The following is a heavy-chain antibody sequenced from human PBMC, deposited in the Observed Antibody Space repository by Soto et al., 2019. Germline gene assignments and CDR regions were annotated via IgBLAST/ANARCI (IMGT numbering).Heavy chain of an antibody. CDR3: ARVARSYYDFWSGYPPEDV. J-gene: IGHJ6*02. V-gene: IGHV3-7*05. D-gene: IGHD3-3*01. CDR1: GFTFSSYW. CDR2: IKQDGSEK. Sequence: GGSLRLSCAASGFTFSSYWMSWVRQAPGKGLEWVANIKQDGSEKYYVDSVKGRFTISRDNAKNSLYLQMNSLRAEDTAVYYCARVARSYYDFWSGYPPEDVWGQGTTVTVSS.